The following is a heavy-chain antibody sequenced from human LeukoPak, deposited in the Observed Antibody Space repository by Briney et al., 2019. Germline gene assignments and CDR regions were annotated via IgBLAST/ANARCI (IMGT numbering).Heavy chain of an antibody. CDR3: AREVRGYYFDY. CDR1: GFHVTCNY. J-gene: IGHJ4*02. D-gene: IGHD5-12*01. Sequence: PGGSLRLSCAASGFHVTCNYMTWVRHAPGEGLEWVLVISSGGNTYYADSVKGRFTISRDNSKNTVYLQMSGLRAEDTAVYYCAREVRGYYFDYWGQGTLVTASS. V-gene: IGHV3-53*01. CDR2: ISSGGNT.